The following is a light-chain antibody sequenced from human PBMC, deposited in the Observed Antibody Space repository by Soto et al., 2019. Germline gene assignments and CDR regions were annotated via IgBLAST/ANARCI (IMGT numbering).Light chain of an antibody. V-gene: IGLV2-14*01. CDR1: SSDVGAHNF. J-gene: IGLJ1*01. Sequence: QSVLTQPASVSGSPGQAITISCSGSSSDVGAHNFVSWYQHHPGKAPEVVIYEVSNRPSGVANRFSGSKSGNTASLTISGLQAEDEADYYCNSYTSSNTYVFGSGTKVTVL. CDR2: EVS. CDR3: NSYTSSNTYV.